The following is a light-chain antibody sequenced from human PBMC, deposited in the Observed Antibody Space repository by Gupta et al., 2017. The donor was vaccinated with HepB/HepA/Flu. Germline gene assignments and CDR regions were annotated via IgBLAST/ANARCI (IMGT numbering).Light chain of an antibody. CDR3: SDWADTLSGRWV. Sequence: QSVLTQPTPASGTPVPRITISCSGSSSNSGSNYVYCYHQRPATAHTLRIVIYNQRPAAVPDRLSFSNSWASDSPALTSLRSEEEADDDYSDWADTLSGRWVFGGGTKLTVL. V-gene: IGLV1-47*02. CDR2: IYN. CDR1: SSNSGSNY. J-gene: IGLJ3*02.